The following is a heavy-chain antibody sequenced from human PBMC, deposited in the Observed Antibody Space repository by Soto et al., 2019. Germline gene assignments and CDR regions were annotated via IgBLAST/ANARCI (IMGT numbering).Heavy chain of an antibody. D-gene: IGHD3-16*02. CDR1: GGTFSSYT. CDR2: IIPILGIA. J-gene: IGHJ4*02. Sequence: QVQLVQSGAEVKKPGSSVKVSCKASGGTFSSYTISWVRQAPGQGLEWMGRIIPILGIANYAQKFQGRVTITADKPTSTAYMELSSLRSEDTAVYYCSRDNPPQDCVWGSYRTPFDYWGQGTLVTVSS. V-gene: IGHV1-69*08. CDR3: SRDNPPQDCVWGSYRTPFDY.